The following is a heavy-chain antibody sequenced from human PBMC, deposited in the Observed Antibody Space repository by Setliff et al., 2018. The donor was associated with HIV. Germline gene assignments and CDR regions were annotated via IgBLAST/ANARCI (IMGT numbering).Heavy chain of an antibody. V-gene: IGHV4-59*11. CDR2: IYYSGST. Sequence: PSETLSLTCTVSDASISSHYWSWIRQPPGKGLEWIAYIYYSGSTSYNSSLKSRVTVSIDTSKNQFSLKLNSVTAADTAVYYCARAGYNSRPYYFDYWVQGTLVTVSS. D-gene: IGHD6-13*01. CDR3: ARAGYNSRPYYFDY. J-gene: IGHJ4*02. CDR1: DASISSHY.